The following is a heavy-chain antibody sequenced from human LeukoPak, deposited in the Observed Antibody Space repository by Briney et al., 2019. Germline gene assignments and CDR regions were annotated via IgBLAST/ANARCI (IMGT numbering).Heavy chain of an antibody. CDR2: TYQRSRWHS. V-gene: IGHV6-1*01. D-gene: IGHD6-19*01. Sequence: SQTLSLTCVISGDSVSNNNAGWNWIRQSPSRGLEWLGRTYQRSRWHSDYAVSLKSRLTISPDTSKNQVSLHLNSVTPEDTAVYYCVRGRIAVAGIFELWGQGTPVTVSS. CDR1: GDSVSNNNAG. CDR3: VRGRIAVAGIFEL. J-gene: IGHJ4*02.